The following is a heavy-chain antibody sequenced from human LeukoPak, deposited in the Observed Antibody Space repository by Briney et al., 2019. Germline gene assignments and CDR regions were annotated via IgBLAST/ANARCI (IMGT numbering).Heavy chain of an antibody. J-gene: IGHJ6*02. CDR2: ISYDGSNK. Sequence: GGPLRLSCAASGFTFSSYAMHWVRQAPGKGLEWVAVISYDGSNKYYADSVKGRFTISRDNSKNTLYLQMNSLRAEDTAVYYCARVRGTAMVSYYYYGMDVWGQGTTVTVSS. D-gene: IGHD5-18*01. V-gene: IGHV3-30-3*01. CDR1: GFTFSSYA. CDR3: ARVRGTAMVSYYYYGMDV.